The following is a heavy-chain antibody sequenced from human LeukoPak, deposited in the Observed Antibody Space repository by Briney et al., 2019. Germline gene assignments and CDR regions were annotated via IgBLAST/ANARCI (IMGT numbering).Heavy chain of an antibody. CDR1: GGSISSYY. CDR2: IYPSGST. V-gene: IGHV4-59*08. Sequence: SETLSLTCTVSGGSISSYYWSWIRQPPGKGLEWIGYIYPSGSTNYNPSLKSRVTISVDTSMHQFSLKLSSVTAADTAVYYCARRLAVTGSPAFDIWGQGTMVTVSS. J-gene: IGHJ3*02. D-gene: IGHD6-19*01. CDR3: ARRLAVTGSPAFDI.